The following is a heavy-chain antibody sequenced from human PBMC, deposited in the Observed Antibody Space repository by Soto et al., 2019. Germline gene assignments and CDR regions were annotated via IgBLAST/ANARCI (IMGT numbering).Heavy chain of an antibody. CDR2: INAGNGNT. CDR1: GYTFTSYT. Sequence: QVQHVQSGAEVKKPGASVKVSCKASGYTFTSYTMHWVRQAPGQRLEWMGWINAGNGNTKYSQKFQGRVTITRDTSASTAYMELSSLRSEDTAVYYCARGLTMVRGVILDAFDIWGQGTMVTVSS. CDR3: ARGLTMVRGVILDAFDI. J-gene: IGHJ3*02. D-gene: IGHD3-10*01. V-gene: IGHV1-3*01.